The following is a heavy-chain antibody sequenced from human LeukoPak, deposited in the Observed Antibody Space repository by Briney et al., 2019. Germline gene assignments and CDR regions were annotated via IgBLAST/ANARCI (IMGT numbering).Heavy chain of an antibody. J-gene: IGHJ4*02. Sequence: GGSLKLSCAASGLTFSGSAIHWVRQASGKGLEWVGRIRSKTNSYATAYGASVKGRFTISRDDSKNTAYLQLNSLKNEDTAVYYCTRLPEGCSSTSCYYDYWGQGTLVTVSS. CDR2: IRSKTNSYAT. CDR3: TRLPEGCSSTSCYYDY. D-gene: IGHD2-2*01. V-gene: IGHV3-73*01. CDR1: GLTFSGSA.